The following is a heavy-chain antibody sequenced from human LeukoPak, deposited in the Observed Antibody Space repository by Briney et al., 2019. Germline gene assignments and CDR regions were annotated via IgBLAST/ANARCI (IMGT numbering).Heavy chain of an antibody. CDR3: TRDRAGTYFPEYFDY. CDR2: IRYDGSNK. D-gene: IGHD2/OR15-2a*01. J-gene: IGHJ4*02. V-gene: IGHV3-30*02. CDR1: GFTFSSYG. Sequence: GGSLRLSCAASGFTFSSYGMHWVRQAPGKGLEWVAFIRYDGSNKYYADSVKGRFTISRDNAKNSLYLQMTSLRAEDTAVYYCTRDRAGTYFPEYFDYWGQGSLVTVSS.